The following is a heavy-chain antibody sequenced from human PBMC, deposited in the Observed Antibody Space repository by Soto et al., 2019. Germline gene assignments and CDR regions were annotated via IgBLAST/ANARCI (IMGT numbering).Heavy chain of an antibody. J-gene: IGHJ4*02. D-gene: IGHD6-19*01. Sequence: QVQLVESGGGVVQPGRSLRLSCAASGFTFRSYGMHWVRQAPGKGLEWVADISNDGGDKDYADSVKGRFTISRDNSKNTLNLQMNSLRAEDTAVYYGAKWGHEQYSRGLGGGFDYWGQGTLVTVSS. CDR3: AKWGHEQYSRGLGGGFDY. CDR1: GFTFRSYG. CDR2: ISNDGGDK. V-gene: IGHV3-30*18.